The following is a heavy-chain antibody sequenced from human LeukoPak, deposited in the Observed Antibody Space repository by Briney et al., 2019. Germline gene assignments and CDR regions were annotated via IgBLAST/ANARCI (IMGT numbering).Heavy chain of an antibody. Sequence: SVKVSCKASGGTFSSYAISWVRQAPGQGLEWMGGIIPIFGTANYAQKFQGRVTITTDESTSTAYMELSSLRSEDTAVYYCARMGYYGSGSYYAFDIWGQGTMVTVSS. CDR1: GGTFSSYA. CDR3: ARMGYYGSGSYYAFDI. V-gene: IGHV1-69*05. J-gene: IGHJ3*02. D-gene: IGHD3-10*01. CDR2: IIPIFGTA.